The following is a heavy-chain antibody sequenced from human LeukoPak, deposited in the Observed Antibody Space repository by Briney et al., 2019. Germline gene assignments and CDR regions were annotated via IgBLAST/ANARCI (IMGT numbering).Heavy chain of an antibody. J-gene: IGHJ5*02. CDR2: ISSSGSTI. D-gene: IGHD3-16*01. V-gene: IGHV3-48*04. Sequence: GGALRLSCAASGFTFSSYAMNWVRQPPGKGREWLSYISSSGSTIYYAGSVKGRFTISRDNAKNSMYLQMNRLRAEDTAVYYCARAIPEYASDPWGQGTLVTASS. CDR3: ARAIPEYASDP. CDR1: GFTFSSYA.